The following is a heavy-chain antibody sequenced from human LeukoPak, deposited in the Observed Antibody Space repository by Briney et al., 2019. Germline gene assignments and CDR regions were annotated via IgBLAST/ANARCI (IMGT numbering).Heavy chain of an antibody. D-gene: IGHD3-22*01. CDR2: INSDGSSR. V-gene: IGHV3-74*01. Sequence: GGSLRLSCAASGFTFSSYWMHWVRQAPGKGLVWVSRINSDGSSRSYADSVKGRFTISRDNAKNTLYLQMNSLRAEDMALYYCAKAKSYYYDSSIDYWGQGTLVTVSS. J-gene: IGHJ4*02. CDR1: GFTFSSYW. CDR3: AKAKSYYYDSSIDY.